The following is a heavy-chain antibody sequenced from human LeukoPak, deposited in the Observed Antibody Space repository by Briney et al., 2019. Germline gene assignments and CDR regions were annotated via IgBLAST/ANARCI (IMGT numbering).Heavy chain of an antibody. CDR3: AREGVAAAGTESPTINWFDP. V-gene: IGHV1-69*05. D-gene: IGHD6-13*01. Sequence: ASVKVSCKASGGTFSSYAISWVRQAPGQGLEWMGRIIPIFGTANYAQKFQGRVTITTDESTSTAYMELSSLRSEDTAVYYCAREGVAAAGTESPTINWFDPWGQGTLVTVSS. CDR1: GGTFSSYA. CDR2: IIPIFGTA. J-gene: IGHJ5*02.